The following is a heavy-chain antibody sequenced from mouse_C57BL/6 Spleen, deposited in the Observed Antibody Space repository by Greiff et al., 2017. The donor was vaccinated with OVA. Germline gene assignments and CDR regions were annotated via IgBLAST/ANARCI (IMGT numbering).Heavy chain of an antibody. V-gene: IGHV1-80*01. Sequence: QVQLQQSGAELVKPGASVKISCKASGYAFSSYWMNWVKQRPGKGLEWIGQIYPGDGDTNYNGKFKGKATLTADKSSSIAYMQLSSLTSEDSAVYFCARSYYGSSPAWFAYWGQGTLVTVSA. J-gene: IGHJ3*01. D-gene: IGHD1-1*01. CDR2: IYPGDGDT. CDR1: GYAFSSYW. CDR3: ARSYYGSSPAWFAY.